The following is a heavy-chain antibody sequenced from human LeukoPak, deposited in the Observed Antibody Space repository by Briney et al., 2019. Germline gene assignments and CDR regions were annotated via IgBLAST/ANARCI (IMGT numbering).Heavy chain of an antibody. CDR1: GFTFSRHG. Sequence: GGSLRLSCAASGFTFSRHGIDWVRQAPGKGLEWVSGITPSGSPSYYADSVKGRFTISRDNSKNTVSLQMNSLRAGDTALYYCARDIDWGAFDAWGQGTLVTVSS. V-gene: IGHV3-23*01. CDR3: ARDIDWGAFDA. D-gene: IGHD3-9*01. J-gene: IGHJ5*02. CDR2: ITPSGSPS.